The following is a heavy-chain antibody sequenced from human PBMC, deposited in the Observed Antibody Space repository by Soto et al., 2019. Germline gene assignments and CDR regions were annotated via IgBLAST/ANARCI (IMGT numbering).Heavy chain of an antibody. V-gene: IGHV4-59*08. J-gene: IGHJ3*02. Sequence: QVQLQESGPGLVKPSETLSLTCTVSGGSISSYYWSWIRQPPGKGLEWIGYIYYSGSTNYNPSLKSRVTISVDTSKNQFSLKLSSVTAADTAVYYCASQRERGDYGDYPDAFDIWGQGTMVTVSS. CDR2: IYYSGST. D-gene: IGHD4-17*01. CDR1: GGSISSYY. CDR3: ASQRERGDYGDYPDAFDI.